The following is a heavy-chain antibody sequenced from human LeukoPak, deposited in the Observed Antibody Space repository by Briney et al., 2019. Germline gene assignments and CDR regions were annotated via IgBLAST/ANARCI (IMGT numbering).Heavy chain of an antibody. CDR1: GGSFSGYY. J-gene: IGHJ3*02. CDR2: INHSGST. V-gene: IGHV4-34*01. D-gene: IGHD2-2*01. Sequence: SETLSLTCAVYGGSFSGYYWSWVRQPPGKGLEWIGEINHSGSTNYNPSLKSRVTISVDTSKNQFSLKLSSVTAADTAVYYCARTHIVVVPAPNDDAFDIWGQGTMVTVSS. CDR3: ARTHIVVVPAPNDDAFDI.